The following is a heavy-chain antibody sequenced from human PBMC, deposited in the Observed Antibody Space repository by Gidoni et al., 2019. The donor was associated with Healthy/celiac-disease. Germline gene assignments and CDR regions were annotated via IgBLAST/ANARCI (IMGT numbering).Heavy chain of an antibody. CDR2: IKSKTDGGTK. J-gene: IGHJ6*02. D-gene: IGHD3-16*01. Sequence: EVQLVESGGGLVKPGGSLRLSCAASGFTFSNAWMSWVRHAAGKGLEWVGRIKSKTDGGTKDYAAPVKGRLTIARDDSKNTMYLQMNSLKTEDTAVYYCTTDLGGGADWYYYYYGMDVWGQGTTVTVSS. CDR3: TTDLGGGADWYYYYYGMDV. CDR1: GFTFSNAW. V-gene: IGHV3-15*01.